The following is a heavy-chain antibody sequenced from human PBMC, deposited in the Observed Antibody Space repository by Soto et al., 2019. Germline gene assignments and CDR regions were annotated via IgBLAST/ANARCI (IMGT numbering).Heavy chain of an antibody. Sequence: QITLKESGPTLVKPTETLTLTCTFCGISLSTSGVGVGWIRQLPGKALEWLALIYWDDDKRYSPSLKSRLTFIKDTSKNQVVLTMTNMDPVDTATYYCARYCSGGSCSAMFYFDYWGQGTLVTVSS. CDR2: IYWDDDK. J-gene: IGHJ4*02. CDR3: ARYCSGGSCSAMFYFDY. CDR1: GISLSTSGVG. V-gene: IGHV2-5*02. D-gene: IGHD2-15*01.